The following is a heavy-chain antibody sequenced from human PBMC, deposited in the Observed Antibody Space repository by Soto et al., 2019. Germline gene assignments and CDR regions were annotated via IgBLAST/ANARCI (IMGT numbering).Heavy chain of an antibody. CDR2: IYSGGST. CDR1: GFTVSSNY. D-gene: IGHD3-9*01. CDR3: ARDLGYDILTGYLSLGYYYYGMDV. V-gene: IGHV3-66*01. Sequence: GGSLRLSCAASGFTVSSNYMSWVRQAPGKGLEWVSVIYSGGSTYYADSVKGRFTISRDNSKNTLYLQMNSLRAEDTAVYYCARDLGYDILTGYLSLGYYYYGMDVWGQGTTVTVSS. J-gene: IGHJ6*02.